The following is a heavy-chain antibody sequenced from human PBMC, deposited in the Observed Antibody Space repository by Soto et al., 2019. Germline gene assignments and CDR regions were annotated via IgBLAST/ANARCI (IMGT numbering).Heavy chain of an antibody. V-gene: IGHV3-23*01. CDR1: GVFFSTYA. CDR2: ISSSGDSE. CDR3: ANHRGYGLSDAFDI. D-gene: IGHD2-8*01. J-gene: IGHJ6*02. Sequence: GGSLSLSCAASGVFFSTYAINWVRQGPGKGLEWVSPISSSGDSEYYAESERGRFTISSDNSINTPYLQMRSLRPEDTAVYYCANHRGYGLSDAFDIWGQGTTVTVYS.